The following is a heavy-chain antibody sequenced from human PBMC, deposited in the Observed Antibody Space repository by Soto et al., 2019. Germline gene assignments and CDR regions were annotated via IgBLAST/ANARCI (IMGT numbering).Heavy chain of an antibody. V-gene: IGHV1-2*02. J-gene: IGHJ6*02. CDR2: INPNSGGT. Sequence: SVKVSCKASGYTFTGYYMHWVRQAPGQGLEWMGWINPNSGGTNYAQKFQGRVTMTRDTSIGTAYIELRGLTSDDTAEYYCAKGGAIVAAGTRVYFNTAMDVWGQGTRVTV. D-gene: IGHD1-26*01. CDR3: AKGGAIVAAGTRVYFNTAMDV. CDR1: GYTFTGYY.